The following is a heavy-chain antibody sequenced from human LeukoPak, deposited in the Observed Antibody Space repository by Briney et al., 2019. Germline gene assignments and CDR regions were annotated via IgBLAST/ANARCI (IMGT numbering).Heavy chain of an antibody. CDR2: ISSSSIYI. J-gene: IGHJ4*02. D-gene: IGHD4-17*01. V-gene: IGHV3-21*01. CDR1: GFTFSTYT. CDR3: ARVNGDYERGGAPDY. Sequence: GGSLRLSCAASGFTFSTYTMNWVRQAPGKGLEWVSSISSSSIYIYYTDSVKGRFTISRDNARNSVYLQMNNLRAEDTAVYYCARVNGDYERGGAPDYRGQGTLVTVSS.